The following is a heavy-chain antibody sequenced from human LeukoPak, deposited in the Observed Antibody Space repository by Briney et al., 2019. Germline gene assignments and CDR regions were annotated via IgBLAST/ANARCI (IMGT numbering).Heavy chain of an antibody. J-gene: IGHJ3*02. Sequence: GESLKISCKGSGYSFTSYWIGWVRQMPGKGLEWMGIIYPGDSDTRYSPSFQGQVTISADKSISTAYLQWSSLKASDTAMYYCARQYLTVVTPMEAAFDIRGQGTMVTVSS. D-gene: IGHD4-23*01. CDR3: ARQYLTVVTPMEAAFDI. CDR2: IYPGDSDT. V-gene: IGHV5-51*01. CDR1: GYSFTSYW.